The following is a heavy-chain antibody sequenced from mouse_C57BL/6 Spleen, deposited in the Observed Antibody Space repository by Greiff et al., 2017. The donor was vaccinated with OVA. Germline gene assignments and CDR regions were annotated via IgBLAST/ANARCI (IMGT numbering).Heavy chain of an antibody. D-gene: IGHD1-1*01. Sequence: EVKLVESGGGLVKPGGSLKLSCAASGFTFSDYGMHWVRQAPEKGLEWVAYISSGSSTIYYADTVKGRFTISRDNAKNTLFLQMTSLRSEDTAMYYCARTAGSPYYYAMDYWGQGTSVTVSS. CDR2: ISSGSSTI. J-gene: IGHJ4*01. CDR3: ARTAGSPYYYAMDY. V-gene: IGHV5-17*01. CDR1: GFTFSDYG.